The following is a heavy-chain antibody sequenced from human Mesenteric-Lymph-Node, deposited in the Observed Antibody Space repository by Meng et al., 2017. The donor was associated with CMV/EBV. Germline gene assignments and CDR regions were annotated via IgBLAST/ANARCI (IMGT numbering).Heavy chain of an antibody. CDR2: ISYDGTNT. Sequence: SCKASGHTFSRYDINWVRQATGQGLEWVADISYDGTNTYYADSVKGRFTISSDRAKNTVYLHMNSLGPEDTAVYFCARGRTDYGVFAYGLDVWGQGTTVTVSS. CDR1: GHTFSRYD. J-gene: IGHJ6*02. D-gene: IGHD4-17*01. V-gene: IGHV3-30*16. CDR3: ARGRTDYGVFAYGLDV.